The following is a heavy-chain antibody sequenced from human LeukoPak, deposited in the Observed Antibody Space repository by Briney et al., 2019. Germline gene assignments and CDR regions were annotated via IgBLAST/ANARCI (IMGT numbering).Heavy chain of an antibody. D-gene: IGHD6-13*01. CDR2: IRSKANSYAT. Sequence: GGSLRLSCAASGFTFSGSAMHWVRQASGKGLEWVGRIRSKANSYATAYAASVKGRFTISRDDSKNTAYLQMNSLRAEDTAVYYCAKDMKVAAGPFDYWGQGTLVTVAS. V-gene: IGHV3-73*01. J-gene: IGHJ4*02. CDR1: GFTFSGSA. CDR3: AKDMKVAAGPFDY.